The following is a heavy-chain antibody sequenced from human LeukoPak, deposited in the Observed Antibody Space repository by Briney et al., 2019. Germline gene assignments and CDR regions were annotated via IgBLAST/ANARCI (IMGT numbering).Heavy chain of an antibody. CDR3: AKSVYHSGNY. V-gene: IGHV3-23*01. J-gene: IGHJ4*02. CDR1: GFTISTYG. CDR2: ISGGTT. Sequence: PGGSLRLSCAASGFTISTYGMSWVRQAPGKGLEWVSSISGGTTCYADSVKGRFTISRDNSKNTVSLQMNSLRAEDTAVYYCAKSVYHSGNYCGQGTLVTVSS. D-gene: IGHD3-10*01.